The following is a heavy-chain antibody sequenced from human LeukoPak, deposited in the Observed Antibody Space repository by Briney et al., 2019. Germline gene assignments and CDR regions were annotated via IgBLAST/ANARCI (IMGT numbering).Heavy chain of an antibody. V-gene: IGHV4-39*01. CDR1: GVSISSSSYY. D-gene: IGHD1-26*01. CDR3: ARQEWGAFVSAVDY. Sequence: PSETLSLTCTVSGVSISSSSYYWGWLRQPPGKGLEWIGSIYYSGSTYYNPSLKSRVTISVDTSKNQFSLKLSSVTAADTAVYYCARQEWGAFVSAVDYWGQGTLVTVSS. J-gene: IGHJ4*02. CDR2: IYYSGST.